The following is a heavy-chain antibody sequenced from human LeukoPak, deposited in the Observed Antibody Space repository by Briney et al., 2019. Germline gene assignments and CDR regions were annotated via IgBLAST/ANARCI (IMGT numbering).Heavy chain of an antibody. CDR1: GFTFNRYW. V-gene: IGHV3-74*03. D-gene: IGHD3/OR15-3a*01. J-gene: IGHJ6*02. Sequence: QAGGSLRLSCAASGFTFNRYWMHWVRQAPGKGLVWVSRISPDGNSATYADSVKGRFTISRDNAKNTLYLQMNSLRAEDSAVYYCVSLDGVYYYHMDVWGQGTTVIVSS. CDR2: ISPDGNSA. CDR3: VSLDGVYYYHMDV.